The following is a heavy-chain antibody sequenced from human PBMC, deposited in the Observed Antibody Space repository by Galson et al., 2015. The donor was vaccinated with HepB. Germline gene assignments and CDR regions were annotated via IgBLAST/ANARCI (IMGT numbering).Heavy chain of an antibody. Sequence: SLRLSCAASGFTFSSYSMNWVRQAPGKGLEWVSSISSSSSYIYYADSVKGRFTISRDNAKNSLYLQMNSLRAEDTAVYYCATPKPISSGWNWGQGTLVTVSS. CDR2: ISSSSSYI. J-gene: IGHJ4*02. V-gene: IGHV3-21*01. D-gene: IGHD6-19*01. CDR3: ATPKPISSGWN. CDR1: GFTFSSYS.